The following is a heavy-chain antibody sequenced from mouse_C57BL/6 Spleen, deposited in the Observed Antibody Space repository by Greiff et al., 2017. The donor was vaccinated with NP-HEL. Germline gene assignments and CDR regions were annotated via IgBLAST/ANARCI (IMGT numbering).Heavy chain of an antibody. D-gene: IGHD1-1*01. J-gene: IGHJ4*01. Sequence: VQLQQPGAELVKPGASVKLSCKASGYTFTSYWMQWVKQRPGQGLEWIGEIDPSDSYTNYNQKFKGKATLTVDTSSSTAYMQLSSLTSEDSAVYYCARRGAYYYGSSYGYAMDYWGQGTSVTVSS. V-gene: IGHV1-50*01. CDR1: GYTFTSYW. CDR3: ARRGAYYYGSSYGYAMDY. CDR2: IDPSDSYT.